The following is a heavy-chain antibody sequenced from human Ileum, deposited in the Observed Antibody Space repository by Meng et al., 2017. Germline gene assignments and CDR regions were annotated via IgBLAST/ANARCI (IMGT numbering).Heavy chain of an antibody. V-gene: IGHV4-61*01. CDR1: GASVTNSHYQ. Sequence: QREEAGAGLVRPSETLPIICTVSGASVTNSHYQWGWIRQPPGKGLEWIGYASTNYNPSLKSRLTISLDTSKNQVSLKLTSVTAADTAVYYCARDHWGSLDYWGQGILVTVSS. CDR3: ARDHWGSLDY. CDR2: AST. J-gene: IGHJ4*02. D-gene: IGHD7-27*01.